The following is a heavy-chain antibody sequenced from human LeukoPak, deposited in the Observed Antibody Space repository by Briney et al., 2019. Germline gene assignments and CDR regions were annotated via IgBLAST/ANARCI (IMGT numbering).Heavy chain of an antibody. V-gene: IGHV4-39*07. CDR1: GESISSANYY. CDR2: IYFSGST. Sequence: SETLSLTCTVSGESISSANYYWGWVRQPPGKGLEWMGSIYFSGSTYYNPSLKSRVTISVETSKVQFSLKLSALTAADTAVYYCARNCCSRNSRRKKFDKWGQGTLVTVSS. J-gene: IGHJ4*02. CDR3: ARNCCSRNSRRKKFDK. D-gene: IGHD2-2*01.